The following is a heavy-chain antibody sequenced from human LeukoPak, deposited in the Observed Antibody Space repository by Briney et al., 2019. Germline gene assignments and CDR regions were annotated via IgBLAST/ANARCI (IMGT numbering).Heavy chain of an antibody. CDR3: IRGLGGGSDY. V-gene: IGHV3-74*03. D-gene: IGHD4-23*01. Sequence: GESLKISCAASGFSFSGSWMHWVRQAPAKGLVWVSRINSDGSTTTYADSVQGRFTISRDNAKNTLYLQMNSLRAEDTAVYYCIRGLGGGSDYWGLGTLVTVTS. J-gene: IGHJ4*02. CDR2: INSDGSTT. CDR1: GFSFSGSW.